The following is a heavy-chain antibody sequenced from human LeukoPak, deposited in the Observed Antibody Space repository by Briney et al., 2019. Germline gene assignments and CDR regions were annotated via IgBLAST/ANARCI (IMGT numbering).Heavy chain of an antibody. CDR3: AKWTEANWFDP. Sequence: GGSLRLSCAASGFTFSSYGMSWVRQAPGKGLEWVSAISGSGGSTYYADSVKGRFTISRDNSKNTLYRQMNSLRAEDTAVYYCAKWTEANWFDPWGQGTLVTVSS. D-gene: IGHD3/OR15-3a*01. J-gene: IGHJ5*02. CDR1: GFTFSSYG. CDR2: ISGSGGST. V-gene: IGHV3-23*01.